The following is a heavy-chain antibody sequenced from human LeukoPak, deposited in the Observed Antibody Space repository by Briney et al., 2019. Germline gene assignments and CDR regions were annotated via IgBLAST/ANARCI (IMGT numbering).Heavy chain of an antibody. CDR2: ISGSGGST. Sequence: GGSLRLSCAASGFTFSSYGMSWVRQAPWKGLEWVSAISGSGGSTYYADSVKGRFTISRDNSKNTLYLQMNSLRAEDTAVYYCAKVSSSWYGFDDYWGQGTLVTVSS. CDR1: GFTFSSYG. CDR3: AKVSSSWYGFDDY. V-gene: IGHV3-23*01. D-gene: IGHD6-13*01. J-gene: IGHJ4*02.